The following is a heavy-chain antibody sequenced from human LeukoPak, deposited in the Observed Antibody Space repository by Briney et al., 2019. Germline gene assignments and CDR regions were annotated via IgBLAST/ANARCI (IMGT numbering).Heavy chain of an antibody. Sequence: QTGGSLRLSCAASGFTFSSYAMSWVRQAPGKGVEWVSAISGSGGSTYYADSVKGRFTISRDNSKNTLYLQMNSPRAEDTAVYYCAKIGGRSNDYWGQGTLVTVSS. CDR3: AKIGGRSNDY. V-gene: IGHV3-23*01. J-gene: IGHJ4*02. CDR2: ISGSGGST. CDR1: GFTFSSYA.